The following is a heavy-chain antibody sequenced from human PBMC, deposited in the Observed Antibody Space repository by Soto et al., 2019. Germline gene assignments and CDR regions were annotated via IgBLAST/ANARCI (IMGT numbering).Heavy chain of an antibody. CDR1: GFTFSNAW. CDR2: IKSKTDGGTT. V-gene: IGHV3-15*07. CDR3: TTASYGWYYYFDY. D-gene: IGHD2-8*02. Sequence: GGSLRLSCAASGFTFSNAWMNWVRQAPGKGLEWVGRIKSKTDGGTTDYAAPVKGRFTISRDDSKNTLYLQMNSLKTEDTAVYYCTTASYGWYYYFDYWGQGTLVTVSS. J-gene: IGHJ4*02.